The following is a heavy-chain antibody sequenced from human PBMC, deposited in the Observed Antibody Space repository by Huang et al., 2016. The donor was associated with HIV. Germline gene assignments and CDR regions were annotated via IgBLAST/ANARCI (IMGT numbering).Heavy chain of an antibody. D-gene: IGHD3-3*01. J-gene: IGHJ6*02. CDR3: SRDDFWSGYSDYYGLDV. CDR2: IRGRGGNT. CDR1: GFSFNSYA. Sequence: EVQLLESGGGLVQPGGSLRLSCAASGFSFNSYAMSWVRQGPGKGLEWVSAIRGRGGNTCFGDCVKGRFTISRENSKNTLFLQMGGLRAEDTAVYYCSRDDFWSGYSDYYGLDVWGQGTTVTVSS. V-gene: IGHV3-23*01.